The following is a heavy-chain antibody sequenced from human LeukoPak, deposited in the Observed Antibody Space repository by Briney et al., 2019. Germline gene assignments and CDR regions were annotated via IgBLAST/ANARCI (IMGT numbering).Heavy chain of an antibody. CDR3: ARRAGEYSHPYDY. CDR2: IYSGGNT. J-gene: IGHJ4*02. V-gene: IGHV3-53*01. D-gene: IGHD2-15*01. CDR1: GFTFSSYS. Sequence: GGSLRLSCAASGFTFSSYSMNWVRQAPGKGLEWVSFIYSGGNTHYSDSVKGRFTISRDNSRNTLYLQMNSLRAEDTAIYYCARRAGEYSHPYDYWGQGTLVTVSS.